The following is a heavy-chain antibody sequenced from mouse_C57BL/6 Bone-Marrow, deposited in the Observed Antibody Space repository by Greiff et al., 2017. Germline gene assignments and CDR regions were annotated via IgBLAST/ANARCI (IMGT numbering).Heavy chain of an antibody. V-gene: IGHV1-15*01. CDR1: GYTFTDYE. D-gene: IGHD1-1*01. CDR2: IDPETGGT. J-gene: IGHJ2*01. Sequence: QVQLQQSGAELVRPGASVTLSCKASGYTFTDYEMHWVKQTPVHGLEWIGAIDPETGGTAYNQKFKGKAILTADKSSSTAYMELRSLTSEDAAVYYCTRQGLYGSSQYYLDYWCQGTTLTVSS. CDR3: TRQGLYGSSQYYLDY.